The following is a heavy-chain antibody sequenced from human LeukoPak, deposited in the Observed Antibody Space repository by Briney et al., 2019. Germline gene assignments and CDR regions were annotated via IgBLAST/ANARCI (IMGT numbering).Heavy chain of an antibody. CDR2: IYHSGST. D-gene: IGHD3-10*01. J-gene: IGHJ6*02. Sequence: SETLSLTCAVSGGSISSSNWWSWVRRPPGKGLEWIGEIYHSGSTNYNPSLKSRVTISVDKSKNQFSLKLSSVTAADTAVYYCARDRGFRGKGYGSGTEAYYYYGMDVWGQGTTVTVSS. V-gene: IGHV4-4*02. CDR1: GGSISSSNW. CDR3: ARDRGFRGKGYGSGTEAYYYYGMDV.